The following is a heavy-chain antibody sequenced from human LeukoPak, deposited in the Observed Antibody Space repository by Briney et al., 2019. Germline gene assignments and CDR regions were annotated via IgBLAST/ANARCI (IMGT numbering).Heavy chain of an antibody. CDR2: ISGSGGST. J-gene: IGHJ4*02. D-gene: IGHD3-10*02. V-gene: IGHV3-23*01. Sequence: GGSLRLSCAASGFTFTSYAMSSVRQAPGKGMEWVSAISGSGGSTYYADSVKGRFTISRDNSKNTLYLQMNSLRAEDTAVYYCAKAEMLGSEIPRPNDYWGQGTLVTVSS. CDR1: GFTFTSYA. CDR3: AKAEMLGSEIPRPNDY.